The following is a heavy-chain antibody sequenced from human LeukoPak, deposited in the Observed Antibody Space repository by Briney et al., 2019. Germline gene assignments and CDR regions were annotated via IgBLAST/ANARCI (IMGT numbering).Heavy chain of an antibody. V-gene: IGHV1-18*01. Sequence: ASVKVSCKASGYTFSGYGVTWVRQAPGQGLEWMGWISVYNGNTNYAQKLQGRVTMTTDTSTSTAYMELRSLGSDDTAVYYCARKGEPRSSNLYYYYGLDVWGQGTTVTVSS. D-gene: IGHD1-14*01. CDR3: ARKGEPRSSNLYYYYGLDV. J-gene: IGHJ6*02. CDR2: ISVYNGNT. CDR1: GYTFSGYG.